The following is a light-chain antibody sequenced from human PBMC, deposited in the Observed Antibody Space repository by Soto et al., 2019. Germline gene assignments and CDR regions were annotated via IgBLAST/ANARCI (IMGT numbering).Light chain of an antibody. CDR3: QQYNSYSWT. V-gene: IGKV1-5*03. CDR2: KAP. J-gene: IGKJ1*01. Sequence: DIQMTQSPSTLSASVGDRVTITCRASQSISSWLAWYQQKPGKAPKLLIYKAPSLESGVPSRFSGSGSGTEFTLTISSLQPDDFATYYCQQYNSYSWTFGQRTKVDIK. CDR1: QSISSW.